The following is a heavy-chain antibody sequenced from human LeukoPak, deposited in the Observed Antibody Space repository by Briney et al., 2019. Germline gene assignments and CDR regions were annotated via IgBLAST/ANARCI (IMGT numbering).Heavy chain of an antibody. J-gene: IGHJ4*02. V-gene: IGHV1-18*01. Sequence: ASVNVSCLAPGYNFTTFWISWVRQAPGQGLGWLGWINGHNGNTKYIQNVQGRITITTHTSASTAYLELRSLTSDDTAVYYCTRESRASTRTGPCYFWGQGRLVTVSS. CDR3: TRESRASTRTGPCYF. D-gene: IGHD2-8*02. CDR1: GYNFTTFW. CDR2: INGHNGNT.